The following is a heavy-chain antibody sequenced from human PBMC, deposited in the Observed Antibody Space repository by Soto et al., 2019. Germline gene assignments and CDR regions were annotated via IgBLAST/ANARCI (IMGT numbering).Heavy chain of an antibody. CDR1: EFTFSSYE. J-gene: IGHJ4*02. D-gene: IGHD2-15*01. Sequence: GGSLRLSCAASEFTFSSYEMNWARQAPGKGLEWVSYLSSSGSTIYYADSVKGRFTISRDNAKNSLYLQMNSLRAEDTAVYYCARERGYCSGGSCYSGWDYWGQGTLVTVSS. CDR3: ARERGYCSGGSCYSGWDY. CDR2: LSSSGSTI. V-gene: IGHV3-48*03.